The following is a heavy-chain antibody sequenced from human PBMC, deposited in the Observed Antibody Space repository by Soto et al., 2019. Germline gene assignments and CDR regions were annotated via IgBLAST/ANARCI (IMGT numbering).Heavy chain of an antibody. J-gene: IGHJ5*02. D-gene: IGHD4-17*01. CDR1: GFTFSSYD. CDR2: IGTAGDT. CDR3: ARRMATVTTNWFDP. Sequence: EVQLVESGGGLVQPGGALRRSCAASGFTFSSYDMHWVRQATGKGLEWVSAIGTAGDTYYPGSVKGRFTISRENAKNSLYLQMNSLRAGDTAVYYCARRMATVTTNWFDPWGQGTLVTVSS. V-gene: IGHV3-13*01.